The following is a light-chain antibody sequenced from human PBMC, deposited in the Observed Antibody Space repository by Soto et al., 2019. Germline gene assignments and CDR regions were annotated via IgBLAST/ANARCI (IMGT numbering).Light chain of an antibody. CDR2: GAS. J-gene: IGKJ1*01. V-gene: IGKV3-15*01. CDR1: QSVSSN. CDR3: QQYNSWLGT. Sequence: EIVMTQSPATLSVSPGERATPSCRASQSVSSNLAWYQRKPGQAPRLLIFGASTRATGIPARFSGSGSGTEFTLTISSLQSEDFAVYYCQQYNSWLGTFGQGTKVEIK.